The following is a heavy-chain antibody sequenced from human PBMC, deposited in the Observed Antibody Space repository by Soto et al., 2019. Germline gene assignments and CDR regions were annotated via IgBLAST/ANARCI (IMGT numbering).Heavy chain of an antibody. CDR2: ISYDGSNK. Sequence: GGSLRLSCAASGFTFGSYAMHWVRQAPGKGLEWVAVISYDGSNKYYADSVKGRFTISRDNSKNTLYLQMNSLRAEDTAVYYFAKDFSDRRKGGWYYYYGMDVWGQGTTVTVSS. J-gene: IGHJ6*02. CDR1: GFTFGSYA. D-gene: IGHD3-16*01. CDR3: AKDFSDRRKGGWYYYYGMDV. V-gene: IGHV3-30-3*01.